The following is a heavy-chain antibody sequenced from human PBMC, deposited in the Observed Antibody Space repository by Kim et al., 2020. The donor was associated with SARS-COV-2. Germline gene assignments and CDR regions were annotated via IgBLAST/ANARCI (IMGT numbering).Heavy chain of an antibody. Sequence: SETLSLTCTVSGGSISSYYWSWIRQPPGKGLEWIGYIYYSGSTNYNPSLKSRVTISVDTSKNQFSLKLSSVTAADTAVYYCARVPGIAVAGRVGHYYYYYGMDVWGQGTTVTVSS. CDR3: ARVPGIAVAGRVGHYYYYYGMDV. V-gene: IGHV4-59*01. CDR1: GGSISSYY. D-gene: IGHD6-19*01. CDR2: IYYSGST. J-gene: IGHJ6*02.